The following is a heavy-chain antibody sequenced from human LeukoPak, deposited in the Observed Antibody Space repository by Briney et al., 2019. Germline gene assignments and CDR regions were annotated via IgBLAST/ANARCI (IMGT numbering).Heavy chain of an antibody. V-gene: IGHV4-4*07. CDR2: IYTSGIT. J-gene: IGHJ3*02. CDR3: ARIFYDFWSCYKPDAFDI. Sequence: SEALSLTCTVSGGSISSYYWSWIRQPPGKGLEWIGGIYTSGITNDNPSLKSRVTMSIDTSKNQFSLHLSSVTAADTAVYYCARIFYDFWSCYKPDAFDIWGQGTMVTVPS. CDR1: GGSISSYY. D-gene: IGHD3-3*01.